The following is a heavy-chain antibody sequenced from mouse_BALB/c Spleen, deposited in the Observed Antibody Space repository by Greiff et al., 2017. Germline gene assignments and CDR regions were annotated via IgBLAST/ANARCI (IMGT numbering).Heavy chain of an antibody. J-gene: IGHJ4*01. V-gene: IGHV1-82*01. D-gene: IGHD1-2*01. CDR2: IYPGDGDT. CDR1: GYAFSSSW. CDR3: ARPTATGYAMDY. Sequence: VQLQESGPEPVKPGASVKISCKASGYAFSSSWMNWVKQRPGQGLEWIGRIYPGDGDTNYNGKFKGKATLTADKSSSTAYMQLSSLTSVDSAVYFCARPTATGYAMDYWVQGTSVTVSS.